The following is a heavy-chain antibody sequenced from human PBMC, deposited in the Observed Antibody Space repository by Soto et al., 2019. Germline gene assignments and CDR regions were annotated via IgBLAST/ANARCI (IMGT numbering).Heavy chain of an antibody. D-gene: IGHD6-13*01. Sequence: SVNLSGKAAGGAFSSYAISWVRQSPVQGLEWMGGIMPIFVAADYAQKFQGRVTITADASTSPAYMELRSLRSADTAVYYCAREYRSSLGSYYAMDVSGQGTTVTVYS. J-gene: IGHJ6*02. CDR1: GGAFSSYA. CDR3: AREYRSSLGSYYAMDV. V-gene: IGHV1-69*13. CDR2: IMPIFVAA.